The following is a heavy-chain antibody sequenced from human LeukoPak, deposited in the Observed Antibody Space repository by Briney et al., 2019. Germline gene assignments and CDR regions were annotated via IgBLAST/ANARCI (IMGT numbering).Heavy chain of an antibody. J-gene: IGHJ5*02. CDR3: GRLHPTDNWFDP. V-gene: IGHV3-23*01. Sequence: GGSLRLSCAASGFTFSSYSVNWVRQAPGKGLEWVSAISGSGGSTYYADSVKGRFAISRDNSKNTLYLQMNSLRAEDTAVYYCGRLHPTDNWFDPWGQGTLVTVSS. D-gene: IGHD4-11*01. CDR2: ISGSGGST. CDR1: GFTFSSYS.